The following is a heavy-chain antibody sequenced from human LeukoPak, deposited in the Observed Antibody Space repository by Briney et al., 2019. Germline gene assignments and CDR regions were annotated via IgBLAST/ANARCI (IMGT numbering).Heavy chain of an antibody. CDR1: GFNFSSYG. D-gene: IGHD2-8*01. CDR3: ATEYCTNGVCRRYYFDY. V-gene: IGHV3-30*02. CDR2: IRYDGSNK. Sequence: PGGSLRLSCAASGFNFSSYGMHWVRQAPGKGLEWVAFIRYDGSNKYYADSVKGRFTISRDNSKNTLYLQMNSLRAEDTAVYYCATEYCTNGVCRRYYFDYWGQGTLVTVSS. J-gene: IGHJ4*02.